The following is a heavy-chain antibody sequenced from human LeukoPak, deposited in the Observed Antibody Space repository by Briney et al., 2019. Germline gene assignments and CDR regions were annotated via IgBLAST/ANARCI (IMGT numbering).Heavy chain of an antibody. CDR3: GSGGKSSSWYVDY. Sequence: GGSLRLSCAASGFTFSTYAMHWVRQAPGKGLEWVAVISYDGGNKFYADPVKGRFTISRDNSKNTLYLQMNSLRAEDTAVYYCGSGGKSSSWYVDYWGQGTLVTVSS. CDR2: ISYDGGNK. D-gene: IGHD6-13*01. CDR1: GFTFSTYA. J-gene: IGHJ4*02. V-gene: IGHV3-30-3*01.